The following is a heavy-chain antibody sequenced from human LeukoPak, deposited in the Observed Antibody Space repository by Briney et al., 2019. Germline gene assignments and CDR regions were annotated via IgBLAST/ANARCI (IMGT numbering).Heavy chain of an antibody. CDR3: ARVSSASFGAFDY. Sequence: PSETLSLTCTVSGGSISSSSYYWGWIRQPPGKGLEWIGSIYYSGSTYYNPSLKSRVTISVDTSKNQFSLKLSSVTAADTAVYYCARVSSASFGAFDYWGQGTLVTVSS. V-gene: IGHV4-39*01. CDR1: GGSISSSSYY. J-gene: IGHJ4*02. D-gene: IGHD3-16*01. CDR2: IYYSGST.